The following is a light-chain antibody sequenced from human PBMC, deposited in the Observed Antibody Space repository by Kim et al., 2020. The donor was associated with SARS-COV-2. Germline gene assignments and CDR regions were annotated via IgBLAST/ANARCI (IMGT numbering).Light chain of an antibody. Sequence: DIVMTQSPLSLPVTLGQPASISCRSSQSLVNSDDGNTYLNWFQQRPGQSPRRLMHKVSNRDPGVPDRFSGSGSGTDFTLKISRVEAEDIGVYFCMQGSQWPIPFGQGTRLEIK. V-gene: IGKV2-30*01. J-gene: IGKJ5*01. CDR1: QSLVNSDDGNTY. CDR2: KVS. CDR3: MQGSQWPIP.